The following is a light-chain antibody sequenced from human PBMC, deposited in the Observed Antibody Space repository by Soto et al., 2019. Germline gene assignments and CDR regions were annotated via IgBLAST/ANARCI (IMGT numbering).Light chain of an antibody. V-gene: IGKV1-6*01. CDR1: QDISKD. CDR2: SAT. Sequence: AIQMTQSPTSLSAYVGDRVIITCRASQDISKDLGWYQQKPGKAPKFLIYSATSTQSGVPSTFSGSGFGTDFTLTISSLQPEDFATYYCLQDHDYPRTFGQGTKVEF. J-gene: IGKJ1*01. CDR3: LQDHDYPRT.